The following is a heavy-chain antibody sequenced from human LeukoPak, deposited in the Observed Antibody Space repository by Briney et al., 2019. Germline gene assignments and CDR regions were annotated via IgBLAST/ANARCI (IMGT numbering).Heavy chain of an antibody. V-gene: IGHV3-66*01. CDR1: GFTVSSNY. D-gene: IGHD6-13*01. CDR2: IYSGGST. Sequence: GGSLRLSCAASGFTVSSNYMSWVRQAPGKGLEWVSAIYSGGSTYYADSVKGRFTISRDNSKNTLYLQMNSLRAEDTAVYYCARATSWYDAFDIWGQGTMVTVSS. CDR3: ARATSWYDAFDI. J-gene: IGHJ3*02.